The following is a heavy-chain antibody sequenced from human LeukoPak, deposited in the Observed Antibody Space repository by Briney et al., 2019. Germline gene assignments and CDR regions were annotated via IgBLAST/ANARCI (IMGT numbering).Heavy chain of an antibody. CDR1: GFSFSSYE. CDR2: ISSSGSTI. D-gene: IGHD5-18*01. Sequence: GGSLRLSCAASGFSFSSYEMNWVRQAPGKGLEWVSYISSSGSTIYYADSVKGRFTISRDNAKNSLYLQMNSLRAEDTAVYYCARDRGGYSYGPYFDYWGRGTLVTVSS. CDR3: ARDRGGYSYGPYFDY. V-gene: IGHV3-48*03. J-gene: IGHJ4*02.